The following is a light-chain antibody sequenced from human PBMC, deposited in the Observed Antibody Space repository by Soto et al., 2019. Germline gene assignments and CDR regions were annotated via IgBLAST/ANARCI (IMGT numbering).Light chain of an antibody. V-gene: IGKV3-20*01. J-gene: IGKJ3*01. CDR1: QSVSSTY. CDR3: QQYGSSPIT. CDR2: GAS. Sequence: EIVLTQSPGTLSLSPGERATLSCRASQSVSSTYLAWYQQKPGQAPRLLIYGASSRATGIPDRFSGSGSGTAVPLTISGLEPEDFAVYYCQQYGSSPITFGPGTKVDIK.